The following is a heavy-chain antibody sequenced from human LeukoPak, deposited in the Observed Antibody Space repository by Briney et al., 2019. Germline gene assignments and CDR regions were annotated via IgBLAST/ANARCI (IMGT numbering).Heavy chain of an antibody. CDR3: ARQTGSGLFILP. CDR2: IYYSGNT. D-gene: IGHD3/OR15-3a*01. Sequence: PSETLSLTCTVSGYSISSGYYWGWIRQPPGKGLEWIGSIYYSGNTYYNASLKSQVSISIDTSKNQFSLKLTSVTAADTAVYYCARQTGSGLFILPGGQGTLVTVSS. CDR1: GYSISSGYY. J-gene: IGHJ4*02. V-gene: IGHV4-38-2*02.